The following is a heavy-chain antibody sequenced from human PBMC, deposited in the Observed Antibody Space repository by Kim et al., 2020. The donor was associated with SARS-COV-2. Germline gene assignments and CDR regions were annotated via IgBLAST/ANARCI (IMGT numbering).Heavy chain of an antibody. V-gene: IGHV3-33*01. D-gene: IGHD1-1*01. CDR3: ARYNDVWHDAFDI. CDR2: IWYDGSNK. J-gene: IGHJ3*02. Sequence: GGSLRLSCAASGFTFSSYGMHWVRQAPGKGLEWVAVIWYDGSNKYYADSVKGRFTISRDNSKNTLYLQMNSLRAEDTAVYYCARYNDVWHDAFDIWGQGTMVTVSS. CDR1: GFTFSSYG.